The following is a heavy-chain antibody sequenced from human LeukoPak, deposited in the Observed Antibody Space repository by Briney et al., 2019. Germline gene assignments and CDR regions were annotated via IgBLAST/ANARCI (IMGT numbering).Heavy chain of an antibody. V-gene: IGHV3-30*18. J-gene: IGHJ4*02. CDR3: AKGYSGYDWSLVDY. CDR2: ISYDGSNK. CDR1: GFTFSSYG. D-gene: IGHD5-12*01. Sequence: PGGSLRLSCAASGFTFSSYGMHWVHQAPGKGLEWVAVISYDGSNKYYADSVKGRFTISRDNSKNTLYLQMNSLRAEDTAVYYCAKGYSGYDWSLVDYWGQGTLVTVSS.